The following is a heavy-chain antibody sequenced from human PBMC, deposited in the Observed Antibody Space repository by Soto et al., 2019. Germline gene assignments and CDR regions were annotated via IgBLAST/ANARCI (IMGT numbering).Heavy chain of an antibody. D-gene: IGHD6-13*01. J-gene: IGHJ6*03. CDR1: GGSISSSSYY. CDR2: IYYSGST. Sequence: QLQLQESGPGLVKPSETLSLTCTVSGGSISSSSYYWGWIRQPPGKGLEWIGSIYYSGSTYYNPSLKSRVTISVDTSKNQFSLKLSSVTAADTAVYYCASLRGSSWYYYYYMDVWGKGTTVTVSS. CDR3: ASLRGSSWYYYYYMDV. V-gene: IGHV4-39*01.